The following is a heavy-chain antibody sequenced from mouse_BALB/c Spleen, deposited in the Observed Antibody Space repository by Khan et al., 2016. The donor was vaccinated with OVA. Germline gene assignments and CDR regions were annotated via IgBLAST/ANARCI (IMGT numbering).Heavy chain of an antibody. J-gene: IGHJ3*01. D-gene: IGHD1-1*01. CDR2: ISSDGGYT. CDR3: AISPYATFAY. V-gene: IGHV5-9-3*01. CDR1: GFTFSTYA. Sequence: EVQLVESGGGLVKPGGSLKLSCAASGFTFSTYAMSWVRQTPEKRLEWVATISSDGGYTYYPDSVKGRFTISRDNAKNTLYLQMSSLRSEDTAMYTCAISPYATFAYWGQGTLVTVSA.